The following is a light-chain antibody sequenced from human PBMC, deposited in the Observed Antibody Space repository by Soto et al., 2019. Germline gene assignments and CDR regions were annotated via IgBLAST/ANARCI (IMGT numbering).Light chain of an antibody. CDR1: SSDVGAYNY. CDR3: NSFAGSAHVV. Sequence: QSALAQPPSASRSPGQSVTISCTGTSSDVGAYNYVSWYQQHRGKAPKLIIYDVSQRPSGIPDRFSGSKSGNTASLTVSGLQAEDEAVYYCNSFAGSAHVVFGGGTQLTVL. CDR2: DVS. V-gene: IGLV2-8*02. J-gene: IGLJ2*01.